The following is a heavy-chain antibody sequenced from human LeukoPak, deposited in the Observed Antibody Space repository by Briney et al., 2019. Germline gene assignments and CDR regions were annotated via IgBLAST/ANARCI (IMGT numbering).Heavy chain of an antibody. CDR2: ISSDGISR. D-gene: IGHD3-10*01. Sequence: GGSLRLSCAASGFALSCCWMYWVRQAPGKGLVWVSRISSDGISRDYADSVKGRFTISRDNAKNTLYLQMNSLRAEDTAVYYCARDLFPMVRGVMGYWGQGTLVTVSS. CDR3: ARDLFPMVRGVMGY. V-gene: IGHV3-74*01. J-gene: IGHJ4*02. CDR1: GFALSCCW.